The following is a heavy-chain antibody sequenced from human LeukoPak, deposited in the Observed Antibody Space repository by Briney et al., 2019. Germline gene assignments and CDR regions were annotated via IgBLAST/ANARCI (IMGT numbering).Heavy chain of an antibody. J-gene: IGHJ4*02. D-gene: IGHD3-9*01. Sequence: SETLSLTCTVSGISIRSGGHYWTWIRQHPGKGLEWMGYIFYSGATYYSPSLRGRLSISVDTSKNQFSLKLSSVTAADTAVYYCARTQDILTGYYSRSPMWYFDYWGQGTLVTVS. CDR2: IFYSGAT. CDR3: ARTQDILTGYYSRSPMWYFDY. CDR1: GISIRSGGHY. V-gene: IGHV4-31*03.